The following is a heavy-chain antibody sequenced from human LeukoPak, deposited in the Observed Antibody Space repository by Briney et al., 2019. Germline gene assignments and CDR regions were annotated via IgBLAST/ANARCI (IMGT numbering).Heavy chain of an antibody. CDR1: GFIFRSYA. J-gene: IGHJ6*02. CDR3: AKSINDYFYDGIDF. Sequence: GGSLRLSCAASGFIFRSYAMNWVREARGKGLEGVLSISDSAPPPSSAASLNARFTLSTYNSNTSLSLQMNSLRAEDTAVYYCAKSINDYFYDGIDFWGRGTTVTVSS. V-gene: IGHV3-23*01. CDR2: ISDSAPPP.